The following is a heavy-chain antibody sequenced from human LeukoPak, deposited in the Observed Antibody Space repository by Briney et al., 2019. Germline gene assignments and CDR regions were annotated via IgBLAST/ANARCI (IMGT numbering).Heavy chain of an antibody. CDR2: IIPILGIA. CDR1: GGTFSSYA. J-gene: IGHJ6*02. CDR3: ARWGASGGYCSGGSCPRHGMDV. Sequence: ASVKVSCKASGGTFSSYAISWVRQAPGQGLEWMGRIIPILGIASYAQKFQGRVTMTRDTSTSTVYMELSSLRSEDTAVYYCARWGASGGYCSGGSCPRHGMDVWGQGTTVTVSS. D-gene: IGHD2-15*01. V-gene: IGHV1-69*04.